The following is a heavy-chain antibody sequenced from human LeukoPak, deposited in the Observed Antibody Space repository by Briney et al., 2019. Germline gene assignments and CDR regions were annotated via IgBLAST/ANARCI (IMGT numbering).Heavy chain of an antibody. CDR3: ARDRHEGQLNDAFDI. V-gene: IGHV4-59*01. J-gene: IGHJ3*02. CDR2: IYYSGST. D-gene: IGHD6-13*01. CDR1: GGSISSYY. Sequence: PSETLSLTCTVSGGSISSYYWSWIRQPPGKGLEWIGYIYYSGSTNYNPSLKSRVTISVDTSKNQFSLKLSSVTAADTAVYYCARDRHEGQLNDAFDIWGQGTMVTVSS.